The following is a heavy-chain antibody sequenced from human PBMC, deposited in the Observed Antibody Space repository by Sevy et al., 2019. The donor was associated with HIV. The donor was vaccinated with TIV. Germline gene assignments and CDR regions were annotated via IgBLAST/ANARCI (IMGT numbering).Heavy chain of an antibody. J-gene: IGHJ4*02. D-gene: IGHD2-2*01. CDR3: ARGYCSSTSCYVSVYYFDY. CDR2: IIPIFGTA. CDR1: GGTFSSYA. V-gene: IGHV1-69*13. Sequence: ASVKVSCKASGGTFSSYAISWVRQAPGQGLEWMGGIIPIFGTANYAQKFQGRVTITADESTSTAYMGLSSLRSEDTAVYYCARGYCSSTSCYVSVYYFDYWGQGTLVTVSS.